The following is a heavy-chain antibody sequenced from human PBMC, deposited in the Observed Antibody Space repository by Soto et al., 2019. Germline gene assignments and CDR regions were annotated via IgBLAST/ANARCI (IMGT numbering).Heavy chain of an antibody. CDR3: ARGTGYWCCDL. CDR1: GGSISSSSYY. CDR2: IHYSGGT. V-gene: IGHV4-39*01. D-gene: IGHD1-1*01. Sequence: SETLSLTCTGSGGSISSSSYYWGWVRQPPGKGLEWIGGIHYSGGTYYNPSLKSRVTMSVDTSKNQFSLKLSSVTAADTAVYYCARGTGYWCCDLWGRGTLVTVSS. J-gene: IGHJ2*01.